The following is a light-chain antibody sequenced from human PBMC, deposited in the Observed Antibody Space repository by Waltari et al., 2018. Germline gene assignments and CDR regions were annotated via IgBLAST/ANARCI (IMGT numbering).Light chain of an antibody. J-gene: IGLJ2*01. Sequence: QSVLTQPPSVSGAPGQRVTISCTGSSSNIGGGYDVQWYQHLPGTAPNLLIYNNNNRPSGVPDRFSGSKSGTSASLAITGLQAEDEADYYCQSYDISLSGSLFGGGTKLTVL. CDR1: SSNIGGGYD. V-gene: IGLV1-40*01. CDR3: QSYDISLSGSL. CDR2: NNN.